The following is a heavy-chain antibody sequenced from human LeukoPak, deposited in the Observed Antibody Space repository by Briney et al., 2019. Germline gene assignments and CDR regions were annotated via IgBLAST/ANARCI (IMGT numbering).Heavy chain of an antibody. CDR3: ARDFVAVAGTEGFDY. D-gene: IGHD6-19*01. CDR1: GFTFSNYG. Sequence: GGSLRLSCAASGFTFSNYGMHWVRQAPGKGLEWVAIIWYDGSNKYYADSVKGRFTISRDNSKNTLYLQMNSLRAEDTAVYYCARDFVAVAGTEGFDYWGQGTLVTVSS. J-gene: IGHJ4*02. V-gene: IGHV3-33*01. CDR2: IWYDGSNK.